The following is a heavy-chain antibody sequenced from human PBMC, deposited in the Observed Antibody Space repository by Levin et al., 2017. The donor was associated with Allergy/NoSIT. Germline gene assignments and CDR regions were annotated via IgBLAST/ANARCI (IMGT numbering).Heavy chain of an antibody. CDR2: ISYDVSNK. D-gene: IGHD6-13*01. V-gene: IGHV3-30*18. CDR3: AKDQGGSSWTDYYYYGRDV. CDR1: GFTFNTSG. J-gene: IGHJ6*02. Sequence: GGSLRLSCAASGFTFNTSGMHWVRQAPGKGLEWVAVISYDVSNKYYADSVQGRFTISRDNSKNTLYLQMNSLRPEDTAVYYCAKDQGGSSWTDYYYYGRDVWGQGTTVTVSS.